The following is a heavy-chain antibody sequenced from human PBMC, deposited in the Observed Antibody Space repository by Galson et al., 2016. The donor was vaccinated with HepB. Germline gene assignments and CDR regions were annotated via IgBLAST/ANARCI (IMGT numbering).Heavy chain of an antibody. CDR2: ISSSSSIV. Sequence: SLRLSCAASGSIFSSYIMNWVRQSPGKGLEWVSYISSSSSIVYYADSVKGRFTISRDNAKKSLYLQMNSLRTEDTAVYYCVRSAYSGSYFDYWGQGTLVTVSS. D-gene: IGHD1-26*01. V-gene: IGHV3-48*01. CDR3: VRSAYSGSYFDY. J-gene: IGHJ4*02. CDR1: GSIFSSYI.